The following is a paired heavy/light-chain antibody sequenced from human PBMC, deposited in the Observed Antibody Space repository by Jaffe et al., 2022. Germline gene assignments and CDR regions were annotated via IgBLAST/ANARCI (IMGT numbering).Heavy chain of an antibody. Sequence: QVQLQQWGAGLLKPSETLSLTCAVYGGSFSGYYWSWIRQPPGKGLEWIGEINHSGSTNYNPSLKSRVTISVDTSKNQFSLKLSSVTAADTAVYYCARGRDRTSWVKGNIGSGSRFDYWGQGTLVTVSS. CDR2: INHSGST. V-gene: IGHV4-34*01. J-gene: IGHJ4*02. CDR1: GGSFSGYY. CDR3: ARGRDRTSWVKGNIGSGSRFDY. D-gene: IGHD3-10*01.
Light chain of an antibody. Sequence: DIVMTQSPDSLAVSLGERATINCKSSQSVLYSSNNKNYLAWYQQKPGQPPKLLIYWASTRESGVPDRFSGSGSGTDFTLTISSLQAEDVAVYYCQQYYSTPNTFGQGTKLEIK. V-gene: IGKV4-1*01. CDR2: WAS. CDR3: QQYYSTPNT. J-gene: IGKJ2*01. CDR1: QSVLYSSNNKNY.